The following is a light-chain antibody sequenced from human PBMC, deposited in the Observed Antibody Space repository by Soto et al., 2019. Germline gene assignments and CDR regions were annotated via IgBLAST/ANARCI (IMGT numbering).Light chain of an antibody. V-gene: IGLV7-46*01. Sequence: HAMVPQEPSLTVSPVGTFTPTCGSSTGAVTNGHYPYWFQQKPGQAPRTLIYDTTNRHSWTPARFSGSLLGGKAALTLSGAQPEDEAAYYCLLSYNGPYVFGTGTKVTVL. CDR3: LLSYNGPYV. CDR1: TGAVTNGHY. CDR2: DTT. J-gene: IGLJ1*01.